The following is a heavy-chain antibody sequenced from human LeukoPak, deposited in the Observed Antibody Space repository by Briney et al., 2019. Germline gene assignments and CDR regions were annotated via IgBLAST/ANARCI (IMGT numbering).Heavy chain of an antibody. J-gene: IGHJ4*02. CDR3: ARAAMVREAFDY. D-gene: IGHD5-18*01. V-gene: IGHV3-30*04. CDR1: GFTFSSYA. Sequence: GGSLRLSCAASGFTFSSYAMHWVRQAPGKGLEWVAVISYDGSNKYYADSVKGRFTISRDNSKNTLYLQMNSLRAEDTAVYYCARAAMVREAFDYWGQGALVTVSS. CDR2: ISYDGSNK.